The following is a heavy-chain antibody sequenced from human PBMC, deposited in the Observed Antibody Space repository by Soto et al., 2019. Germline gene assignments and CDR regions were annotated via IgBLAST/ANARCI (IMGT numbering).Heavy chain of an antibody. Sequence: GESLKISCAASGFTFSSYAMSWVRQAPGKGLEWVSAISGSGGSTYYADSVKGRFTISRDNSKNTLYLQMNSLRAEDTAVYYCANSPAMDGYYYYGMDVWGQGTTVTVSS. CDR1: GFTFSSYA. V-gene: IGHV3-23*01. CDR2: ISGSGGST. J-gene: IGHJ6*02. CDR3: ANSPAMDGYYYYGMDV. D-gene: IGHD2-2*01.